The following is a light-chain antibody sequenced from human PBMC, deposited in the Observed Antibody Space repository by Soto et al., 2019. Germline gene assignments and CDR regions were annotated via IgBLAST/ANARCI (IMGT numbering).Light chain of an antibody. CDR3: QQYGSSPGWT. J-gene: IGKJ1*01. CDR2: GAS. V-gene: IGKV3-20*01. Sequence: EIVLTQSPGTLSLSPGERATLSCRAIQSVSNNYLAWYQQKPGQAPRLLIYGASNRATGIPDRFSGSGSGTDFTLTISRLEPEDFAVYYCQQYGSSPGWTFGQGTKVDIK. CDR1: QSVSNNY.